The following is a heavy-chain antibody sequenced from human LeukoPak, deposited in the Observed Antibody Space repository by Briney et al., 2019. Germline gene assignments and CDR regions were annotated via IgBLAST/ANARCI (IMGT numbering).Heavy chain of an antibody. J-gene: IGHJ4*02. CDR3: AKGNWRYFDY. CDR2: ISGRGGST. Sequence: GGSLRLSCAASGFTFSTYVMSWVRQAPGKGLEWVSAISGRGGSTYYADSVKGRFTISRDNTKNTLYLQMSSLGADDTAVYYCAKGNWRYFDYWGQGTLVTVSS. D-gene: IGHD1-1*01. CDR1: GFTFSTYV. V-gene: IGHV3-23*01.